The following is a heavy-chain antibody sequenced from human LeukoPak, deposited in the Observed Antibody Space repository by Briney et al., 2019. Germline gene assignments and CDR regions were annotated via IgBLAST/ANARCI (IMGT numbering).Heavy chain of an antibody. V-gene: IGHV1-69*05. D-gene: IGHD3-10*01. Sequence: VASVKVSCKASGGTFSSYAISWVPQAPGQGLEWMGRIIPIFGTANYAQKFQGRVTITTDESTSTAYMELSSLRSEDTGVYYSARDFHGSGIPAEYYFDYWGQRAQVTVSS. CDR2: IIPIFGTA. CDR1: GGTFSSYA. CDR3: ARDFHGSGIPAEYYFDY. J-gene: IGHJ4*02.